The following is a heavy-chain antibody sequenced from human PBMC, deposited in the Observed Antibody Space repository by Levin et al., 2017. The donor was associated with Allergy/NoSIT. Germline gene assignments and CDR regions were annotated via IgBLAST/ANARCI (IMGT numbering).Heavy chain of an antibody. D-gene: IGHD1-26*01. CDR3: AKGELGVDY. CDR1: GFTFSSYA. V-gene: IGHV3-23*01. J-gene: IGHJ4*02. CDR2: ISHSGGGT. Sequence: LSLTCAASGFTFSSYAMNWVRQTPGKGLEWVSSISHSGGGTYYADSVRGRFTISRDNSKNTVYLQMNSLRTEDTAVYYCAKGELGVDYWGQGTLVTVSS.